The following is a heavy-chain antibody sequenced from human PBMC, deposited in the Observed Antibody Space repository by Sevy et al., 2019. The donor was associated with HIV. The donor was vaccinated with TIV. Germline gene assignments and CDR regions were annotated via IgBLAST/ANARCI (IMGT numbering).Heavy chain of an antibody. CDR2: ISGSGGST. CDR1: GFTFSSYA. CDR3: AKDPYYDSSGQTQDWYFDL. J-gene: IGHJ2*01. Sequence: GGSLRLSCAASGFTFSSYAMSWVRQAPGKGLEWVSAISGSGGSTYYADSVKGRFTISRDNSKNRLYLQMNSLRAEDTAVYYCAKDPYYDSSGQTQDWYFDLWGRGTLVTVSS. V-gene: IGHV3-23*01. D-gene: IGHD3-22*01.